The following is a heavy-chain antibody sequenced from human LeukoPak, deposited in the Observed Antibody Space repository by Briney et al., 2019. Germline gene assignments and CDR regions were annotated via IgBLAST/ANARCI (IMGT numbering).Heavy chain of an antibody. CDR2: ISYDGSNK. J-gene: IGHJ4*02. CDR1: GFTFSSYA. V-gene: IGHV3-30*01. D-gene: IGHD5-18*01. Sequence: GGSPRLSCAASGFTFSSYAMHWVRQAPGKGLEWVAVISYDGSNKYCADSVKGRLTISRDNSKNTLYLQMNSLRAEDTAVYYCARPPATAMVTRFDYWGQGTLVTVSS. CDR3: ARPPATAMVTRFDY.